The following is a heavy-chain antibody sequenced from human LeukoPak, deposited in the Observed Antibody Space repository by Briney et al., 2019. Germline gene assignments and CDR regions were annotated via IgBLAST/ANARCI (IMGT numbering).Heavy chain of an antibody. CDR3: AKGLHRSSTSCYNNYYYYMDV. J-gene: IGHJ6*03. CDR1: GFTFSSYA. V-gene: IGHV3-23*01. CDR2: ISGSGGST. Sequence: GGSLRLSCAASGFTFSSYAMSWVRQAPGKGLEWVSAISGSGGSTYYADSVKGRFTISRDNSKNTLYLQMNSLRAEDTAVYYCAKGLHRSSTSCYNNYYYYMDVWGKGTTVTVSS. D-gene: IGHD2-2*02.